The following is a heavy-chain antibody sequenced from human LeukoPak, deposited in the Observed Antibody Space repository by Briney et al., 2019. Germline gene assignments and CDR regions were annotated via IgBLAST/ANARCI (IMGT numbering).Heavy chain of an antibody. CDR3: ARDPYSSSWYVGYFQH. Sequence: SVKVSCKASGGTFSSYAISWVRQAPGQGLEWMGGIIPIFGTANYAQKFQGRVTITADKSTSTAYMELSSLRSEDTAVYYCARDPYSSSWYVGYFQHWGQGILVTVSS. D-gene: IGHD6-13*01. J-gene: IGHJ1*01. CDR1: GGTFSSYA. V-gene: IGHV1-69*06. CDR2: IIPIFGTA.